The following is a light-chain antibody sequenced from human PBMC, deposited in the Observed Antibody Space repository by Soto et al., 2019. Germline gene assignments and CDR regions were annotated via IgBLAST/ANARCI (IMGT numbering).Light chain of an antibody. CDR3: QQYGSSMYT. V-gene: IGKV3-20*01. Sequence: EIVLTQSPGTLSLSPGERATLSCRASQSVSSSYLAWYQQNPGQAPRLLIYGASSRATGIPDRFSGSGSGTDFTLTISRLEPEDFAVYYCQQYGSSMYTFGQGTNLEIK. CDR1: QSVSSSY. J-gene: IGKJ2*01. CDR2: GAS.